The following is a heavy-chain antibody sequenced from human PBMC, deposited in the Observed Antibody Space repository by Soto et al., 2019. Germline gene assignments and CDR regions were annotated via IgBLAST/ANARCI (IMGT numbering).Heavy chain of an antibody. CDR2: ISSSSSYI. D-gene: IGHD2-2*01. Sequence: AASGFTFSSYGMNWVRQAPGEGLEWVSSISSSSSYIYYADSVKGRFTISRDNAKNSLYLQMNSLRAEDTAVYYCARDWADIVVVPAAAPGGFDPWGQGTLVTVSS. CDR3: ARDWADIVVVPAAAPGGFDP. CDR1: GFTFSSYG. V-gene: IGHV3-21*01. J-gene: IGHJ5*02.